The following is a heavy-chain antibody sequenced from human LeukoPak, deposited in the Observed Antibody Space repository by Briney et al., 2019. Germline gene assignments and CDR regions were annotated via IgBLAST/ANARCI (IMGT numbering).Heavy chain of an antibody. CDR2: INHSGST. CDR3: ARGLTPKARGRASFLDP. V-gene: IGHV4-34*01. Sequence: SETLSLTCAVYGGSFSGYYWSWIRQPPGKGLDWIGEINHSGSTNYNPSLKSRVTISVDTSKNQFSLKLSSVTAADTAVYYCARGLTPKARGRASFLDPWGQGTLVTVSS. CDR1: GGSFSGYY. D-gene: IGHD5-12*01. J-gene: IGHJ5*02.